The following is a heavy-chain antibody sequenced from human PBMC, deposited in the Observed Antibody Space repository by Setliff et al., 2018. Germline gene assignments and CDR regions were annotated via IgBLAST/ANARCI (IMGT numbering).Heavy chain of an antibody. CDR1: GYIFTNYW. CDR2: IYPGDSDT. D-gene: IGHD2-2*01. CDR3: TRHEDRNKCTSSSCYRENDAFDV. V-gene: IGHV5-51*01. Sequence: PGESLKISCKASGYIFTNYWIGWVRQMPGKGLEWMGVIYPGDSDTRYSPSFQGQVTTSADKPINTAYLQWSSLKASDTAIYYCTRHEDRNKCTSSSCYRENDAFDVWVQGAMVTVS. J-gene: IGHJ3*01.